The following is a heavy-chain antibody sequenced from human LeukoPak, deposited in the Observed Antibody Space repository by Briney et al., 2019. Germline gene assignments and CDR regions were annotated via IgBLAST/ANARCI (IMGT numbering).Heavy chain of an antibody. V-gene: IGHV1-2*02. CDR1: GYTFTGYY. D-gene: IGHD3-10*01. CDR2: VNPNSGGT. CDR3: ARGTTMVRGVILLFDY. Sequence: GASVKVSCKASGYTFTGYYMHWVRQAPGQGLEWMGWVNPNSGGTNYAQKFQSRVTMTRDTSISTAYMELSRLRSDDTAVYYCARGTTMVRGVILLFDYWGQGTLVTVSS. J-gene: IGHJ4*02.